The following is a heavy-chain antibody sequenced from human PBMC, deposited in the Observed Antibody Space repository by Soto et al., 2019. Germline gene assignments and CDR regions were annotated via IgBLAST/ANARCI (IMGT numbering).Heavy chain of an antibody. CDR3: PRDRGWFYFDY. Sequence: SETLSLTCTVSGGSISSSSYYWGWIRQPPGKGLEWIGSIYYSGYTYYNPSLKSRLTISVDTSKNQFSMKLSSVTAADTAVYYCPRDRGWFYFDYRGQGTLVTVSS. J-gene: IGHJ4*02. CDR2: IYYSGYT. D-gene: IGHD3-10*01. V-gene: IGHV4-39*07. CDR1: GGSISSSSYY.